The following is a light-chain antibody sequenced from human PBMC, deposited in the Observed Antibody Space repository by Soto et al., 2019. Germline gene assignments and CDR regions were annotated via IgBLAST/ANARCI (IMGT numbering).Light chain of an antibody. CDR3: QQGDNWPLT. CDR1: QSINSE. CDR2: GAS. V-gene: IGKV3-15*01. Sequence: EIVMTQSPATLSLSPGERDALSCRASQSINSELAWYQQKPGQPPRLLIYGASTRATGDPARFTGSESGSEFTLTISGQQSEDFAVYYCQQGDNWPLTFGQGTRLEI. J-gene: IGKJ2*01.